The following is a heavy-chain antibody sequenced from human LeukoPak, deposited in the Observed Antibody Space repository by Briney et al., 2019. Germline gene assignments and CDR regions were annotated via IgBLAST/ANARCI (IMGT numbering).Heavy chain of an antibody. CDR3: ARQGYYDFWSGYGDNWFDP. J-gene: IGHJ5*02. V-gene: IGHV5-51*01. CDR2: IYPGDSDT. Sequence: GESLKISCKGSGYSFTSYWIGWVRQMPGKGLGWMGIIYPGDSDTRYSPSFQGQVTISADKSISTAYLQWSSLKASDTAMYYCARQGYYDFWSGYGDNWFDPWGQGTLVTVSS. CDR1: GYSFTSYW. D-gene: IGHD3-3*01.